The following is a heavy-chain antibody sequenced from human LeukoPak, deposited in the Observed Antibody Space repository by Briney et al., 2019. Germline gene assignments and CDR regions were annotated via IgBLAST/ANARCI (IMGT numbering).Heavy chain of an antibody. CDR3: AGREAHRPLDY. Sequence: SETLSLTCTVSGVSVSDNNFFWNWLRQPPGKGLEWIGYIYNSGSTNYNPALNSRVTISVDTSNNQFSLKLSSVIAADTAVYYCAGREAHRPLDYWGQGTLVIVSS. V-gene: IGHV4-61*01. CDR2: IYNSGST. J-gene: IGHJ4*02. CDR1: GVSVSDNNFF.